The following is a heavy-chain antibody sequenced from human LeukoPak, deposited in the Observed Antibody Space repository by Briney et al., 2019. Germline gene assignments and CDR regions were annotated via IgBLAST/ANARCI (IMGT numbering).Heavy chain of an antibody. Sequence: PGGSLRLSCAASGFTFSSYVIQRVRQAPDKGLEWVAFTWSDGSEKFYTDSVKGRFTISRDNSKNKVDLQMNSLRAEDTAVYFCARAQSATLSYYFDLWGQGTLVTVSS. CDR3: ARAQSATLSYYFDL. D-gene: IGHD3-22*01. V-gene: IGHV3-33*01. J-gene: IGHJ5*02. CDR1: GFTFSSYV. CDR2: TWSDGSEK.